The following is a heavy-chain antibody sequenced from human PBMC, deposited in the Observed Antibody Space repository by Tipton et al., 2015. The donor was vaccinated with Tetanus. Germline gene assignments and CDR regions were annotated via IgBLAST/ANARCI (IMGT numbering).Heavy chain of an antibody. J-gene: IGHJ6*02. CDR2: IYTSEST. CDR1: GGSISSYY. V-gene: IGHV4-4*07. Sequence: GLVKPSETLSLTCTVSGGSISSYYWSWIRQPAGKGLEWIGRIYTSESTNYNPSLKSRLTMSVDTSKNQFSLRLNPVTAADTAVYYCARMQRYGMDVWGQGTTVTVSS. CDR3: ARMQRYGMDV. D-gene: IGHD6-25*01.